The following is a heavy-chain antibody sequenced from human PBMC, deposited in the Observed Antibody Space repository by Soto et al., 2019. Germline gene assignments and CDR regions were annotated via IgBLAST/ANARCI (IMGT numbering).Heavy chain of an antibody. CDR2: IYHSGST. CDR1: GGSISSSNW. D-gene: IGHD3-22*01. Sequence: SETLSLTCAVSGGSISSSNWWSWVRQPPGKGLEWIGEIYHSGSTNYNPSLKSRVTISVDKSKNQFSLKLSSVTAADTAVYYCARVGTRIGKYYYDSSGPKPWFDPWGQGTLVTVSS. J-gene: IGHJ5*02. V-gene: IGHV4-4*02. CDR3: ARVGTRIGKYYYDSSGPKPWFDP.